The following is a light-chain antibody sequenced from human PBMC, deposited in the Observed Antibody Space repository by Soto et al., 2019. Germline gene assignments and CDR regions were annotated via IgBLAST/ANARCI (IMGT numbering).Light chain of an antibody. Sequence: EIVMTQSPATLSVSPGERATLSCRASQSVSSNLAWYQQKPGQAPRLLIYGASTRATGIPARFSGSASGTEFTLIIRSLPSEDFGVYYCQQYNNWLSTFGGGTKVELK. J-gene: IGKJ4*01. CDR3: QQYNNWLST. CDR2: GAS. V-gene: IGKV3-15*01. CDR1: QSVSSN.